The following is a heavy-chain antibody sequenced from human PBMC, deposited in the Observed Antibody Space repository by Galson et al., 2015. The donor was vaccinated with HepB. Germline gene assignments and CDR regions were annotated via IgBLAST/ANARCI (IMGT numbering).Heavy chain of an antibody. CDR2: ISYDGSNK. Sequence: SLRLSCAASGFTFSSYGMHWVRQAPGKGLEWVAVISYDGSNKYYADSVKGRFTISRDNSKNTLYLQMNSLRAEDTAVYYCAKNKGYQLLWGFPFDYWGQGTLVTVSS. D-gene: IGHD2-2*01. V-gene: IGHV3-30*18. CDR3: AKNKGYQLLWGFPFDY. J-gene: IGHJ4*02. CDR1: GFTFSSYG.